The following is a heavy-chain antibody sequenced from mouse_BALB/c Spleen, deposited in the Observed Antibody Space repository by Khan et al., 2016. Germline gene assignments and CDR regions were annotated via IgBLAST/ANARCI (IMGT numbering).Heavy chain of an antibody. V-gene: IGHV1-9*01. CDR2: ILPGSGKS. CDR1: GYTFSNYW. Sequence: QMQLEESGAELMKPGASVKISCKSTGYTFSNYWIEWVKQRPGHGLEWIGDILPGSGKSNYNENLKGKATFTADTSSNTAYMQLSSLTSEDSAVYYCARAWYSMDYWGQGTSVTVSS. J-gene: IGHJ4*01. CDR3: ARAWYSMDY.